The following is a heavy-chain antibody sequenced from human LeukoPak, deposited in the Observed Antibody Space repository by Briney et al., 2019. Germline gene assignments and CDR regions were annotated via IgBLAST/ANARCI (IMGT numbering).Heavy chain of an antibody. J-gene: IGHJ6*04. CDR2: ISSSSSYI. Sequence: PGGSLRLSCAASGFTFSSYSMNWVRQAPGKGLEWVSSISSSSSYIYYADSVKGRFTISRDNAKNSLYLQMNSLRAEDTAVYYCARVGGAAAVVWVDVWGKGTTVTVSS. V-gene: IGHV3-21*01. CDR3: ARVGGAAAVVWVDV. D-gene: IGHD6-13*01. CDR1: GFTFSSYS.